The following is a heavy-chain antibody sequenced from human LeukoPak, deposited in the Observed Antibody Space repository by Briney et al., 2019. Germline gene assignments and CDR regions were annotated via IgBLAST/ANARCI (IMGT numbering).Heavy chain of an antibody. V-gene: IGHV1-2*02. CDR1: GYTFTGYY. D-gene: IGHD6-19*01. J-gene: IGHJ4*02. CDR3: AGPRLPVAEEAYSFDY. Sequence: GASVKVSCKASGYTFTGYYMHWVRQAPGQGLEWMGWINPNSGGTNYAQKFQGRVTMTRDTSISTAYMELSRLRSDDTAVYYCAGPRLPVAEEAYSFDYWGQGTLVTVSS. CDR2: INPNSGGT.